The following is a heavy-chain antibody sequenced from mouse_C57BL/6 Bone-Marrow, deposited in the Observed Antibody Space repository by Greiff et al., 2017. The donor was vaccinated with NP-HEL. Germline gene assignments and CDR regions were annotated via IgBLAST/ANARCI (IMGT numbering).Heavy chain of an antibody. J-gene: IGHJ3*01. CDR2: IYPGNSDT. CDR3: TKGLGRQRFAY. V-gene: IGHV1-5*01. Sequence: VHVKQSGTVLARPGASVKMSCKTSGYTFTSYWMHWVKQRPGQGLEWIGAIYPGNSDTSYNQKFKGKAKLTAVTSASTAYMELSSLTNEDSAVYYCTKGLGRQRFAYWGQGTLVTVSA. D-gene: IGHD4-1*01. CDR1: GYTFTSYW.